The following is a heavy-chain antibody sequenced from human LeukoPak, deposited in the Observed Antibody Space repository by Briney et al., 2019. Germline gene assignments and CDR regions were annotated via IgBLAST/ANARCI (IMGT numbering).Heavy chain of an antibody. D-gene: IGHD6-19*01. J-gene: IGHJ4*02. CDR2: TYYDGVA. CDR1: GGSINGYY. CDR3: ARAGLKWLGGSDY. V-gene: IGHV4-59*01. Sequence: SETLSLTCTVSGGSINGYYWSWFRQSPGKGLEWIGYTYYDGVANYNPSLQSRVTISVDTSMNHFSLRLSSVIAADTAVYYCARAGLKWLGGSDYWGQGTLVTVSS.